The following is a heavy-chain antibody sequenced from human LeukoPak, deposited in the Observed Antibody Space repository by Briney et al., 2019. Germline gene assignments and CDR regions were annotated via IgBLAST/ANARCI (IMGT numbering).Heavy chain of an antibody. V-gene: IGHV1-46*01. Sequence: ASVKVSCKASGYTFTSYYLHWVRQAPGQGLEWMGVITASGGGTTYAQKFQGRVTITRDTSASTAYMELSSLRSEDTAVYYCARGGELLYFDYWGQGTLVTVSS. J-gene: IGHJ4*02. CDR1: GYTFTSYY. CDR2: ITASGGGT. D-gene: IGHD1-26*01. CDR3: ARGGELLYFDY.